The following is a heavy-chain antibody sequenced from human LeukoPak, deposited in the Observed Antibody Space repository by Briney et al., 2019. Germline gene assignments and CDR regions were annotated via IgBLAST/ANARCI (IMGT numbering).Heavy chain of an antibody. V-gene: IGHV3-74*01. CDR2: IQSDGRTT. D-gene: IGHD3-22*01. J-gene: IGHJ6*02. Sequence: GGSLRLSCAASGFTFSNCWMHWVRQAPGKGLEWVSRIQSDGRTTSYADSVKGRFTISRDNAKNTLYLQMNSLRAEDTAVYYCARDMYYYNSSAFYHYYYDMDVWGQGTTVTVSS. CDR1: GFTFSNCW. CDR3: ARDMYYYNSSAFYHYYYDMDV.